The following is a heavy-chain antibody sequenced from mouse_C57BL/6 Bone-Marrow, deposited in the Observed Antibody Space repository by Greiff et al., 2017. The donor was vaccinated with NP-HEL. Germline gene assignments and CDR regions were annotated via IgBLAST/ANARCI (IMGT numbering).Heavy chain of an antibody. Sequence: QVQLQQPGAELLKPGASVKMSCKASGYTFTSYWITWVKQRPGQGLEWIGDIYPGSGSTNYNEKFKSKATLTVDTSSSTAYMQLSSLTSEDSAVYYCAKDSSGYEAMDYWGQGTSVTVSS. J-gene: IGHJ4*01. D-gene: IGHD3-2*02. CDR2: IYPGSGST. CDR3: AKDSSGYEAMDY. CDR1: GYTFTSYW. V-gene: IGHV1-55*01.